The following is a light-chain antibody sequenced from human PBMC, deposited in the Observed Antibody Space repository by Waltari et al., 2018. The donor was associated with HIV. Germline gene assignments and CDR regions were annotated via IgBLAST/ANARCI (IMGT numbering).Light chain of an antibody. V-gene: IGKV4-1*01. J-gene: IGKJ1*01. CDR3: HQYFSPPPT. CDR1: RNVLYSSNNKNY. Sequence: DIVMTPSPESLVVSLGERATITCKSSRNVLYSSNNKNYLAWYQHKPGQPPKLLIYWASTRESGVPDRFTGSGSGTNFTLTISSLQAEDVAVYFCHQYFSPPPTFGQGTKVEIK. CDR2: WAS.